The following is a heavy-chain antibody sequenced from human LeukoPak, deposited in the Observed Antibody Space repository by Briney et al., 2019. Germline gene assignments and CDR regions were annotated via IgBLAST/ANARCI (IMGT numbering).Heavy chain of an antibody. D-gene: IGHD2-2*01. J-gene: IGHJ3*02. CDR1: GFTFSSYA. CDR2: ISGSGGST. V-gene: IGHV3-23*01. Sequence: GGSLRLSCAASGFTFSSYAMSWVRQAPGKGLEGVSAISGSGGSTYYADSVKGRFTISRDNSKNTLYLQMNSLRAEDTAVYYCARDNSQEGPGTHIVVVPAALGAFDIWGQGTMVTVSS. CDR3: ARDNSQEGPGTHIVVVPAALGAFDI.